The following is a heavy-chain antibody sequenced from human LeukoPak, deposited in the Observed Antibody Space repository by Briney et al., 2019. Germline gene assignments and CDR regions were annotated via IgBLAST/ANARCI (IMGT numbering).Heavy chain of an antibody. CDR2: ISSSSSSYI. Sequence: GGSLRLSCAASEFTFSNYNMNWVRQAPGKGLEWVSSISSSSSSYIYYADSVKGRFTISRDNAKNSLYLQMNSLRAEDTAVYYCAELGITMIGGVWGKGTTVTISS. V-gene: IGHV3-21*01. D-gene: IGHD3-10*02. CDR1: EFTFSNYN. CDR3: AELGITMIGGV. J-gene: IGHJ6*04.